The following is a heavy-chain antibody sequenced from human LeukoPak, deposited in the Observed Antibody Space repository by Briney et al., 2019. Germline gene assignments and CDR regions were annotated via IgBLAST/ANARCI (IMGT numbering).Heavy chain of an antibody. Sequence: SETLSLTCTVSGGSISSSSYYWGWIRQPPGKGLEWIGSIYYSGSTYYNPSLKSRVTMSVDTSKNQFSLKLSSVTAADTAVYYCARDRLNWFDPWGQGTLITVSS. D-gene: IGHD2-21*02. J-gene: IGHJ5*02. CDR1: GGSISSSSYY. CDR3: ARDRLNWFDP. CDR2: IYYSGST. V-gene: IGHV4-39*07.